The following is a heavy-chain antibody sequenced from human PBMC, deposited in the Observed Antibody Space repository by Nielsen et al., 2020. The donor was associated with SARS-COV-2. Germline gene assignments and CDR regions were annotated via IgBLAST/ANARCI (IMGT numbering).Heavy chain of an antibody. J-gene: IGHJ5*02. V-gene: IGHV3-33*01. CDR3: ARDLTFGAYWFDP. CDR1: GFTLSSHG. Sequence: LKISCEASGFTLSSHGMHWVRQPPGKGLEWVAHMWYHGGDENYADSVRGRFTISRDLSKNTVYLQMSSLRVEDTAVHYCARDLTFGAYWFDPWSQGTLVTVSS. CDR2: MWYHGGDE. D-gene: IGHD3/OR15-3a*01.